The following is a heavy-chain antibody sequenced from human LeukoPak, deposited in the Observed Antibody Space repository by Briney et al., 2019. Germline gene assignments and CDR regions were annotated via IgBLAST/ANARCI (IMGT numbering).Heavy chain of an antibody. V-gene: IGHV4-59*08. CDR1: GGSISSYY. J-gene: IGHJ4*02. Sequence: SETLSLTCTVSGGSISSYYWRWIRQPPGKGLEWSGYIYYSGSTNYNPSLKSRVTISVDTSKNQFSLKLSSLTAADTAVYYCASLSYSSGWYYFDYWGQGTLVTVSS. CDR2: IYYSGST. D-gene: IGHD6-19*01. CDR3: ASLSYSSGWYYFDY.